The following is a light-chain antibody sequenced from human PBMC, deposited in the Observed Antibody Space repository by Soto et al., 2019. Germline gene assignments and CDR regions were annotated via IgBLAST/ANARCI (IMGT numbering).Light chain of an antibody. CDR2: KAT. Sequence: DIQMTQSPSTLSASVGDRVTITCRASQSMSYWLAWYQQKPGKAPKLLIYKATNLEAGVPSRFSGSGSGTEFTLSISRLQTDESATYYCKQYINYWGLTFGGGTRVEIK. J-gene: IGKJ4*01. CDR3: KQYINYWGLT. V-gene: IGKV1-5*03. CDR1: QSMSYW.